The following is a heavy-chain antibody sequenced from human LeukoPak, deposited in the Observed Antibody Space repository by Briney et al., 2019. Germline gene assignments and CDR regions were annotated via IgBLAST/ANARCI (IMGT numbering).Heavy chain of an antibody. CDR1: GGSFSGYY. CDR3: ARGPLRWFEI. Sequence: SETLSLTCAVFGGSFSGYYWNWIRQTPGKGLEWIGEIHHGGTTNYNPSLKSRVTISVDTSEKHFSLKVTSVTAADTGVYYCARGPLRWFEIWGQGTLVTVSS. J-gene: IGHJ5*02. CDR2: IHHGGTT. V-gene: IGHV4-34*01.